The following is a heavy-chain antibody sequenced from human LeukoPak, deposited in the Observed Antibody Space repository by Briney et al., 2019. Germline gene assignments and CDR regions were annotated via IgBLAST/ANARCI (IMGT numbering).Heavy chain of an antibody. CDR3: ARPTIIRGAVVSAFDN. Sequence: PGGSLRLSCVASGFTLRTYGMSRVRQSPGKGLEWISYISGSSDTLHYADSVKGRFTISRDIAKSSVFLQWNSLRDEDTAVYYCARPTIIRGAVVSAFDNWGQGTLVTVSS. D-gene: IGHD3-16*02. CDR2: ISGSSDTL. J-gene: IGHJ4*02. V-gene: IGHV3-48*02. CDR1: GFTLRTYG.